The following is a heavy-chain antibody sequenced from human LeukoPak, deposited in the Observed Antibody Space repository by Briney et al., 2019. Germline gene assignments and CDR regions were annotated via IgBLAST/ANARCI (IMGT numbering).Heavy chain of an antibody. D-gene: IGHD6-13*01. CDR2: ISSSSSYI. J-gene: IGHJ4*02. CDR1: GFTFSSYN. V-gene: IGHV3-21*01. Sequence: GSLRLSCAASGFTFSSYNMNWVRQAPGKGLEWVSSISSSSSYIYYADSVKGRFTISRDNAKNSLYLQMNSLRAEDTAVYYCARGTRYSSPPFDYWGQGTLVTVSS. CDR3: ARGTRYSSPPFDY.